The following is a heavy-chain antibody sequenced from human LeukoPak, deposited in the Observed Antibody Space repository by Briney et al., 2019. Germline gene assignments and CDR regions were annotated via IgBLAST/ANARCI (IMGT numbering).Heavy chain of an antibody. J-gene: IGHJ4*02. V-gene: IGHV3-7*02. Sequence: GGSLRLSCAASGFTFSAYWMSWVRQAPGKGLEWVANIQQDGSAKYYMDSVKGRFTISRDNAKNSLYLQMNSLRAEDTAVYYCARSRGDYERGYFDYWGQGTLVTVSS. CDR2: IQQDGSAK. CDR3: ARSRGDYERGYFDY. D-gene: IGHD4-17*01. CDR1: GFTFSAYW.